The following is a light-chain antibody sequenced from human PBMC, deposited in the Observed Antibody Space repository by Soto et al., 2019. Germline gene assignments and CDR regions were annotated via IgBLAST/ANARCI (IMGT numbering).Light chain of an antibody. CDR2: GAS. CDR3: QHYNSYSEA. CDR1: QSVSRSY. V-gene: IGKV3-20*01. J-gene: IGKJ1*01. Sequence: IVMTQSPGALSLSPGERGTLSCRARQSVSRSYLAWYQQKPGQAPRLLRYGASSRATGIPDRVSGSGSGTEFTLTISSLQPDDFATYYCQHYNSYSEAFGQGTKVDIK.